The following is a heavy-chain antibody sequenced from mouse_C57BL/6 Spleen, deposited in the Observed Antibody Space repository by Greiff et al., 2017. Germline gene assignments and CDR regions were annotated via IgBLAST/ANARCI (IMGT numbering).Heavy chain of an antibody. CDR2: IDPSDSYT. D-gene: IGHD2-5*01. J-gene: IGHJ2*01. CDR1: GYTFTSYW. V-gene: IGHV1-59*01. CDR3: ARGNSNYVLFDY. Sequence: QVQLKQPGAELVRPGTSVKLSCKASGYTFTSYWMHWVKQRPGQGLEWIGVIDPSDSYTNYNQKFKGKATLTVDTSSSTAYMQLSSLTSEDSAVYYCARGNSNYVLFDYWGQGTTLTVSS.